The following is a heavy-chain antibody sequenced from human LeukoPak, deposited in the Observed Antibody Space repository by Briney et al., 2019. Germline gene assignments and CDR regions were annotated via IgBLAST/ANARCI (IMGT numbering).Heavy chain of an antibody. CDR1: GYTFTSYA. CDR2: INAGHGDT. J-gene: IGHJ4*02. CDR3: ARGAGFAEPLPEY. V-gene: IGHV1-3*01. D-gene: IGHD1-14*01. Sequence: ASVKVSCKASGYTFTSYAIQWVRQAPGQRLEWMGRINAGHGDTKYSQKFQGRVTITRDTSASTAYMELSSLRSEDAAVYYCARGAGFAEPLPEYWGQGTLLTVSS.